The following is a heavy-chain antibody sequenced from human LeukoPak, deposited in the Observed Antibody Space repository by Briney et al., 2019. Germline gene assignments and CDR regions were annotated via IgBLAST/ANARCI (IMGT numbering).Heavy chain of an antibody. CDR1: GYTFTGYY. CDR3: ARDSVGDGYNYPFDY. V-gene: IGHV1-2*02. J-gene: IGHJ4*02. CDR2: INPNSGGT. D-gene: IGHD5-24*01. Sequence: GASVKVSCKASGYTFTGYYMHWVRQAPGQGLEWMGWINPNSGGTNYAQKFQGRVTMTRDTSIITAYMELSRLRPDDTAVYYCARDSVGDGYNYPFDYWGQGTLVTVSS.